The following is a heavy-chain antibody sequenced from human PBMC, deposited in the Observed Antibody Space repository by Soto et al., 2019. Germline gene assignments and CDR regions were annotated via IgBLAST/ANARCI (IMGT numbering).Heavy chain of an antibody. CDR2: FDPEDGET. CDR1: GYTLTELS. D-gene: IGHD2-2*01. V-gene: IGHV1-24*01. Sequence: ASVKVSCKVSGYTLTELSMHWVRQAPGKGLEWMGGFDPEDGETIYAQKFQGRVTMTEDTSTDTAYMELSSLRPEDTAVYYCWGIVVVPAADPFDYWGQGTLVTVSS. CDR3: WGIVVVPAADPFDY. J-gene: IGHJ4*02.